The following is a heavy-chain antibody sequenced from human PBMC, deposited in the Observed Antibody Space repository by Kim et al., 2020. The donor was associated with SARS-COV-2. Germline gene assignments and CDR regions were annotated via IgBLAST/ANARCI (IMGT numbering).Heavy chain of an antibody. V-gene: IGHV3-33*01. CDR2: IWYDGSNK. J-gene: IGHJ6*02. CDR1: GFTFSSYA. Sequence: GGSLRLSCAASGFTFSSYAMHWVRQAAGKGLEWVAVIWYDGSNKYYADSVKGRFTISRDNSKNTLYLQMNSLRAEDTAVYYCAGGMDVWGQGTTVTVSS. CDR3: AGGMDV.